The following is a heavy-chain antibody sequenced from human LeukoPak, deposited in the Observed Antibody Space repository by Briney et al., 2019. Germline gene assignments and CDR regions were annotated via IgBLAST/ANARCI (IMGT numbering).Heavy chain of an antibody. CDR2: ISSSGSTI. CDR3: AKGPSYDDRREWFDP. V-gene: IGHV3-11*01. D-gene: IGHD5-12*01. Sequence: GGSLRLSCAASGFTFSDYYMSWIRQAPGKGLEWVSYISSSGSTIYYADSVKGRFTISRDNAKNSLYLQMNSLRAEDTAVYYCAKGPSYDDRREWFDPWGQGTLVTVSS. J-gene: IGHJ5*02. CDR1: GFTFSDYY.